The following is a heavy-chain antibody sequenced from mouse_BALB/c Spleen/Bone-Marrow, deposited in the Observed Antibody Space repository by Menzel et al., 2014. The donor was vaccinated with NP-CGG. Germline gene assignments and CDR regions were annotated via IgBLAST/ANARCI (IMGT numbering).Heavy chain of an antibody. CDR3: ARGAMITTGYFDY. J-gene: IGHJ2*01. Sequence: EVQPQESGPGLVKPSQTVSLTCTVTGISITTGNYRWSWIRQFPGNKLEWIGYIYYSGTITYNPSLTSRTTITRDTSKNQFFLEMNSLTAEDTATYYCARGAMITTGYFDYWGQGTTLTVSS. CDR2: IYYSGTI. D-gene: IGHD2-4*01. V-gene: IGHV3-5*02. CDR1: GISITTGNYR.